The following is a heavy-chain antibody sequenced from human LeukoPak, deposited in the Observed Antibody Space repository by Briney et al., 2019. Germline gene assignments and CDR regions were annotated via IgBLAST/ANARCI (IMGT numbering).Heavy chain of an antibody. Sequence: ASVKVSCKASGYTFTGYYMNWVRQAPGQGLEWMGWINPNNGGTNYAQKFQGRVTMARDTSISTAYMELSRLRSDDTAVYYCARVFGRQLPDYWGQGTLVTVSS. CDR1: GYTFTGYY. CDR3: ARVFGRQLPDY. V-gene: IGHV1-2*02. D-gene: IGHD1-26*01. CDR2: INPNNGGT. J-gene: IGHJ4*02.